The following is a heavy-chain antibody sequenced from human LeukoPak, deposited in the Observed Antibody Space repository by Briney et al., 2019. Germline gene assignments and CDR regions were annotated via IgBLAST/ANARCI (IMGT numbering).Heavy chain of an antibody. J-gene: IGHJ4*02. V-gene: IGHV3-9*01. D-gene: IGHD6-13*01. CDR1: GFTFDDYA. Sequence: SRSLRLSCAASGFTFDDYAMHWVRQAPGKGLEWVSGISWNSGSIGYADSVKGRFTISRDNAKNSLYLQMNSLRAEDTALYYCASAYSYSSSWSDYWGQGTLVTVSS. CDR3: ASAYSYSSSWSDY. CDR2: ISWNSGSI.